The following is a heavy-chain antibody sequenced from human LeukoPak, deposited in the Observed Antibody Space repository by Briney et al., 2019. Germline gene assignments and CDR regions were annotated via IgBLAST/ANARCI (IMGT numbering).Heavy chain of an antibody. CDR3: ARETTVVPTHDAFDI. J-gene: IGHJ3*02. CDR1: GFTFSSYE. CDR2: ISSSGSTI. Sequence: GGSLRPSCAASGFTFSSYEMNWVRQAPGKGLEWVSYISSSGSTIYYADSVKGRFTISRDNAKNSLYLQMNSLRAEDTAVYYCARETTVVPTHDAFDIWGQGTMVTVSS. V-gene: IGHV3-48*03. D-gene: IGHD4-23*01.